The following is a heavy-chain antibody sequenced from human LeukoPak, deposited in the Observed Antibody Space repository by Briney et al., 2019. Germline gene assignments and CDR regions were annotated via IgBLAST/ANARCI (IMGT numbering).Heavy chain of an antibody. J-gene: IGHJ3*02. Sequence: SETLSLTCTVSGGSISSYYWSWIRQPPGKGLEWIGYIYYSGSTNYNPSLKSRVTISVETSKNQFSLKLSSVTAADTAVYYCARTAYGEIDAFDIWGQGTMVTVSS. D-gene: IGHD4-17*01. CDR3: ARTAYGEIDAFDI. CDR2: IYYSGST. CDR1: GGSISSYY. V-gene: IGHV4-59*01.